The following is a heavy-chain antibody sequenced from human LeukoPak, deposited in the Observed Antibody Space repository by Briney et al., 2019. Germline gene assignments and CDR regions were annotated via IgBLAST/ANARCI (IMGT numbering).Heavy chain of an antibody. CDR2: MRYDGSNE. V-gene: IGHV3-30*02. CDR3: ARGLDSSGSNY. Sequence: PGGSLRLSCAASGFTFSSYGMHWVRQAPGKGLEWVSFMRYDGSNEYYADSVRGRFTISRDNSKNSLYLQMNSLRAEDTAVYYCARGLDSSGSNYWGQGTLVTVSS. J-gene: IGHJ4*02. D-gene: IGHD3-22*01. CDR1: GFTFSSYG.